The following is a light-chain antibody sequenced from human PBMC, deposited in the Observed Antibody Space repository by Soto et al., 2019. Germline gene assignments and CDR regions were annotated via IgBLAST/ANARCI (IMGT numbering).Light chain of an antibody. Sequence: QSALTQPASVSGSPGQSITISCTGTSSDVGSYNVVSWYQQHPGKAPKLIIYEGSKRPSGVSNRFSGSKSGNTASLTISGLQAEDEAEYYCCSYVSSSTFWVFGGGTKVTVL. V-gene: IGLV2-23*03. CDR1: SSDVGSYNV. CDR2: EGS. J-gene: IGLJ3*02. CDR3: CSYVSSSTFWV.